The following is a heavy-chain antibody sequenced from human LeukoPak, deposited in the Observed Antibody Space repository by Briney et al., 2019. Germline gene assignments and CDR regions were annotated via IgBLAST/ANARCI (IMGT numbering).Heavy chain of an antibody. CDR1: GGSFSGYY. V-gene: IGHV4-34*01. D-gene: IGHD3-10*01. CDR2: INHSGST. CDR3: ARGPYYYGSGSSGNWFDP. J-gene: IGHJ5*02. Sequence: PSETLSLTCAVYGGSFSGYYWSWIRQPPGKGLEWIGEINHSGSTNYNPSLKSRVTISVDTSKNQFSLKLSSVTAADTAVYYCARGPYYYGSGSSGNWFDPWGQGTLVTVSS.